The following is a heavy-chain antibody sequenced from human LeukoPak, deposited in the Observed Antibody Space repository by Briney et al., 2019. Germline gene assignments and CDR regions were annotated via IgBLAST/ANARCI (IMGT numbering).Heavy chain of an antibody. J-gene: IGHJ4*02. CDR2: INGDGSST. Sequence: GGSLRLSCAASGFTFSSYWMHWVRQPPGKGLVWVSRINGDGSSTAYADSVRGRFTISRDNAKNTLYLQMNSLTTEDTAVYYCAGSTRGSFAINWSQGTLVTVSS. D-gene: IGHD6-13*01. CDR1: GFTFSSYW. CDR3: AGSTRGSFAIN. V-gene: IGHV3-74*03.